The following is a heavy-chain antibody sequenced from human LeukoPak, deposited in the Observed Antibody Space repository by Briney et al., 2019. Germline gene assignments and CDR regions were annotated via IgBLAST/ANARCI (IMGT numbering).Heavy chain of an antibody. Sequence: RASVKVSCKASGYTFTGYYMHWVRQAPGQGLEWMGWINPNSGGTNYAQKFQGRVTMTRDTSISTAYMELSRLRSDDTAVYYCARDGRLTIFVRGIITEGSPPKNWGQGTLVTVSS. J-gene: IGHJ4*02. CDR1: GYTFTGYY. CDR2: INPNSGGT. V-gene: IGHV1-2*02. CDR3: ARDGRLTIFVRGIITEGSPPKN. D-gene: IGHD3-10*01.